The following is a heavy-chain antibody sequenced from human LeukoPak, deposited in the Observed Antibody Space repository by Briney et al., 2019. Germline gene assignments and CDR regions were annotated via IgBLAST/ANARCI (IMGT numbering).Heavy chain of an antibody. CDR3: ARGRSAGYPYYFEY. J-gene: IGHJ4*02. D-gene: IGHD5-12*01. Sequence: ASVKVSCKASGYTFTSYDINWVRQATGQGLEWMGWMNPNSGSTGYAQKFQGRVTITRNNSISTAYMELSGLRSEDTAVYYCARGRSAGYPYYFEYWGQGTLVTVSS. CDR1: GYTFTSYD. CDR2: MNPNSGST. V-gene: IGHV1-8*03.